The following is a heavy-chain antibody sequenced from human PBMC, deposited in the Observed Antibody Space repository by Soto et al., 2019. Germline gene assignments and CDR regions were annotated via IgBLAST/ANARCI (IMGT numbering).Heavy chain of an antibody. CDR3: ARMGDVTYYYYGMDV. J-gene: IGHJ6*02. Sequence: QVQLVQSGAEVKKPGASVTVSCKASGYTFTTYGVSWVRQAPGQGLEWLGGINGYNGNAKYAENLQGRVTMTTDTSTSTAYMALRRLRSDDTAVYYCARMGDVTYYYYGMDVWGQGTTVTVSS. D-gene: IGHD3-16*01. CDR2: INGYNGNA. CDR1: GYTFTTYG. V-gene: IGHV1-18*01.